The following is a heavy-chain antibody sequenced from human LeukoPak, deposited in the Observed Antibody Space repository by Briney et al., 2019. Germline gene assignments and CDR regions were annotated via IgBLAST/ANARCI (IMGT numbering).Heavy chain of an antibody. V-gene: IGHV4-4*07. J-gene: IGHJ5*02. CDR2: IYSSGST. Sequence: PSETLSPTCTVSGGSISSYYWNWIRQPAGKGLEWIGRIYSSGSTNYNPSLKSRVTMSVDTSKNQFSLKLSSVTAADTAVYYCARDLCSSTSCTHNWFDPWGQGTLVTVSS. CDR3: ARDLCSSTSCTHNWFDP. D-gene: IGHD2-2*01. CDR1: GGSISSYY.